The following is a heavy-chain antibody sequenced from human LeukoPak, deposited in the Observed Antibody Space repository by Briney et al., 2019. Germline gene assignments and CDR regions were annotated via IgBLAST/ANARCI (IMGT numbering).Heavy chain of an antibody. V-gene: IGHV3-11*01. Sequence: GGTLRLSCAASGFTFSDYYMSWIRKAPGKGLEWVSYISSSGSTIYYSDSVKGRFTISRDNAKNSLYLQMNSLRAEDTAVYYCARVEYSNGCRFWGQGTLVTVSS. CDR3: ARVEYSNGCRF. D-gene: IGHD5-18*01. CDR1: GFTFSDYY. CDR2: ISSSGSTI. J-gene: IGHJ4*02.